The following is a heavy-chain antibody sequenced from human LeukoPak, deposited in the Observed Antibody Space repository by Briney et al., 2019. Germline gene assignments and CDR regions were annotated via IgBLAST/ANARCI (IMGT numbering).Heavy chain of an antibody. CDR1: GYIFTNYY. J-gene: IGHJ4*02. CDR3: ARDRSTICGVVTTDY. CDR2: INPSGGSA. D-gene: IGHD3-3*01. Sequence: ASVNAPCKASGYIFTNYYIHRVRHAPGQGLEGMGGINPSGGSANYAQKFQGRVTMTSDMTTSSAYMEMSRLRSEDMAVYYCARDRSTICGVVTTDYWGQGTLVSVSP. V-gene: IGHV1-46*01.